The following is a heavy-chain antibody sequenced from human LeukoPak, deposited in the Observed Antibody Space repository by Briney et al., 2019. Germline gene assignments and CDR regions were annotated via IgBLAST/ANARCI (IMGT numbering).Heavy chain of an antibody. CDR1: GFTFSSYA. J-gene: IGHJ4*02. V-gene: IGHV3-23*01. CDR2: ISGSGGST. Sequence: SGGSLRLSCAASGFTFSSYAMSWVRQAPGKGLEWVSAISGSGGSTYYADSVKGRFTISRDNSKNTLYLQMNSLRAEDTAVYYCAKSIRLPHGTAYDFWSGYFLPFGYWGQGTLVTVSS. D-gene: IGHD3-3*01. CDR3: AKSIRLPHGTAYDFWSGYFLPFGY.